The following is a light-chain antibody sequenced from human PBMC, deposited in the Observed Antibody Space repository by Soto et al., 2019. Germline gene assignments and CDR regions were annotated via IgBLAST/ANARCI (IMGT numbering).Light chain of an antibody. Sequence: QSVLTQPPSVSEAPGQRVTISCTGSSSNIGAGYEAHWYQQVPGTAPQLLIYENNNRPSGVPDRFSGSKSGTSASLAITGLQAEDEAEYYCQAYDSSRSGYVFGTGTKVTVL. V-gene: IGLV1-40*01. CDR2: ENN. CDR1: SSNIGAGYE. J-gene: IGLJ1*01. CDR3: QAYDSSRSGYV.